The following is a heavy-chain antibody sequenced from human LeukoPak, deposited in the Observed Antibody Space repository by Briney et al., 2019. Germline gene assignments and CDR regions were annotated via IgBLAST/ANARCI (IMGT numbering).Heavy chain of an antibody. CDR1: GFSVSNNY. V-gene: IGHV3-48*02. CDR3: ARDPRYDFWSGYAYYFDY. Sequence: PGGSLRLSCAASGFSVSNNYMSWVRQAPGKGLEWVSYISSSSSTIYYADSVKGRFTISRDNAKNSLYLQMNSLRDEDTAVYYCARDPRYDFWSGYAYYFDYWGQGTLVTVSS. D-gene: IGHD3-3*01. CDR2: ISSSSSTI. J-gene: IGHJ4*02.